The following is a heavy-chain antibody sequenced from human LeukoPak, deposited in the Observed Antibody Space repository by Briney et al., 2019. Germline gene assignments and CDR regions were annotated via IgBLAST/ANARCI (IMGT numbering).Heavy chain of an antibody. Sequence: ASVKVSCKASGYTFTSYDINWVRQATGQGLEWMGWMNPNSGNTGYAQKFQGRVTMTRNTSISTAYMELSSLRSEDTAVYYCVLDIVVVPAAIGDRDYYYGMDVWGQGTTVTVS. J-gene: IGHJ6*02. CDR1: GYTFTSYD. CDR2: MNPNSGNT. D-gene: IGHD2-2*02. V-gene: IGHV1-8*01. CDR3: VLDIVVVPAAIGDRDYYYGMDV.